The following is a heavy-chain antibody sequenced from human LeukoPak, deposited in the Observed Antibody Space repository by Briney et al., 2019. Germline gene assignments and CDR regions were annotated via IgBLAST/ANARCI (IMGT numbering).Heavy chain of an antibody. D-gene: IGHD3-10*02. CDR3: AELGITMIGGV. Sequence: GGSLRLSCVASGFTFSSRDWMTWVRQAPGKGLEWVANIKQDGSEEKYVDSVKGRFTISRDNAKNSLYLQMNSLRAEDTAVYYCAELGITMIGGVWGKGTTVTISS. CDR1: GFTFSSRDW. J-gene: IGHJ6*04. V-gene: IGHV3-7*01. CDR2: IKQDGSEE.